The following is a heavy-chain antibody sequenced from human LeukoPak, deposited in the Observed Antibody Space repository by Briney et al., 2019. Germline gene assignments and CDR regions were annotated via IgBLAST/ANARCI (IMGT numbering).Heavy chain of an antibody. CDR1: GFTFDDYA. Sequence: PGGSLRLSCAASGFTFDDYAMHWVRQAPGKGLEWVSGISWNSGNIGYADSVKGRFTISRDNAKNSLYLQMNSLRAEDTAVYYCARDRVSPFIVGATYDYWGQGTLVTVSS. CDR2: ISWNSGNI. CDR3: ARDRVSPFIVGATYDY. V-gene: IGHV3-9*01. J-gene: IGHJ4*02. D-gene: IGHD1-26*01.